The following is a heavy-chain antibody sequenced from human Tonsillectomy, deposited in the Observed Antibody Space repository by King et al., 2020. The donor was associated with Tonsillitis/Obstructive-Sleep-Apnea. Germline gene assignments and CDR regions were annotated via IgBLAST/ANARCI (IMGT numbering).Heavy chain of an antibody. D-gene: IGHD6-25*01. CDR1: GFTFSIYP. Sequence: VQLVESGGGLVQPGGSLRLSCAASGFTFSIYPMSWVRQAPGKGLEWVSATDSSGSDTYYIDSVKGRFTISRDNSKNTLYLQMNSLRDEDTAIYYCAKGGESSGPRDYWGQGTLVTVSS. V-gene: IGHV3-23*04. CDR2: TDSSGSDT. CDR3: AKGGESSGPRDY. J-gene: IGHJ4*02.